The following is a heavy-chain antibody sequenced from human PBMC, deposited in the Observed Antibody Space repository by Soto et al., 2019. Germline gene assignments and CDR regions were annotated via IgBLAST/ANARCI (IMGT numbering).Heavy chain of an antibody. CDR2: INPNSGGT. J-gene: IGHJ6*02. CDR1: GYTFTGYY. CDR3: ASSYYYGSGSYYPNNYYYYGMDV. V-gene: IGHV1-2*02. D-gene: IGHD3-10*01. Sequence: ASVKVSCKASGYTFTGYYMHWVRQAPGQGLEWMGWINPNSGGTNYAQKFQGRVTMTRDTSISTAYMELSRLRSDDTAVYYCASSYYYGSGSYYPNNYYYYGMDVWGQGTTVTVSS.